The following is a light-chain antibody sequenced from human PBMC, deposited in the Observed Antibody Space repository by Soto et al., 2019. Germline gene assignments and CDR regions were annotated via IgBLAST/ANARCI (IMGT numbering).Light chain of an antibody. CDR2: DAS. Sequence: VQLTHSPSSLSASLGDRVTISFRASQGIGSALAWYQQNPGKAPKVLIYDASSLESGVPSRFSGSGSGTEFTLTISSLQPDDFATYYCQHYNSYSEAFGQGTKVDIK. J-gene: IGKJ1*01. V-gene: IGKV1-13*02. CDR3: QHYNSYSEA. CDR1: QGIGSA.